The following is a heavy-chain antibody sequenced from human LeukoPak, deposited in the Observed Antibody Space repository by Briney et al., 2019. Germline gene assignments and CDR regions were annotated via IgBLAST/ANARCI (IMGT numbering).Heavy chain of an antibody. D-gene: IGHD3-3*01. CDR1: GFTFSSYG. J-gene: IGHJ4*02. CDR3: AREEDYDFWSGYYTGAKPFDY. V-gene: IGHV3-30*19. Sequence: GGSLKLSCAASGFTFSSYGMHWVRQAPGKGLEWVAVISYDGSNKYYADSVKGRFTISRDNSKNTLYLQMNSLRAEDTAVYYCAREEDYDFWSGYYTGAKPFDYWGQGTLVTVSS. CDR2: ISYDGSNK.